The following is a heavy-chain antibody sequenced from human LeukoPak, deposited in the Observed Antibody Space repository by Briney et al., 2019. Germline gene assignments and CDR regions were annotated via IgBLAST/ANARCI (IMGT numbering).Heavy chain of an antibody. J-gene: IGHJ4*02. CDR2: IYYSGST. Sequence: SETLSLTCTVSGGSIGSYYWSWIRQPPGKGLEWIGYIYYSGSTNYNPSLKSRVTISVDTSKNQFSLKLSSVTAADTAVYYCARGSIAVAGTQGPLFDYWGQGTLVTVSS. CDR3: ARGSIAVAGTQGPLFDY. V-gene: IGHV4-59*01. CDR1: GGSIGSYY. D-gene: IGHD6-19*01.